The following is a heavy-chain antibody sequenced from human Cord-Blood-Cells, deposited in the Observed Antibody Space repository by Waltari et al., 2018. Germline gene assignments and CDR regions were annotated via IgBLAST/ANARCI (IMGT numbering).Heavy chain of an antibody. Sequence: QLQLQESGPGLVKPSETLSLTCTVSGGSISSSSYYWGWIRQPPGKGLEWIGSIYYSGSNYYNPSRKSRVTISVDTSKNQFSLKLSSVTAADTAVYYCARDGVDLVVTAIDYWGQGTLVTVSS. CDR2: IYYSGSN. J-gene: IGHJ4*02. V-gene: IGHV4-39*07. CDR3: ARDGVDLVVTAIDY. CDR1: GGSISSSSYY. D-gene: IGHD2-21*02.